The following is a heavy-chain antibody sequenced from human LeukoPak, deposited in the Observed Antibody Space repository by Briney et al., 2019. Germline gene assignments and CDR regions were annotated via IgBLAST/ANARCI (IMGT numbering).Heavy chain of an antibody. J-gene: IGHJ3*02. Sequence: GGSLRLSCAASGFTFSSYAMHWVRQAPGKGLEYVSAISSNGGSKYYADSVKGRFTISRDNSKNTLYLQMGSLRAEDMAVYYCARGVGATAGAFDIGGQGTMVTVS. D-gene: IGHD1-26*01. V-gene: IGHV3-64*02. CDR3: ARGVGATAGAFDI. CDR2: ISSNGGSK. CDR1: GFTFSSYA.